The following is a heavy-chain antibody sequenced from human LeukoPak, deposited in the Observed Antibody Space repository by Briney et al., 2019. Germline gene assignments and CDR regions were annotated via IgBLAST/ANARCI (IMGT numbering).Heavy chain of an antibody. CDR2: ISGNGGGT. CDR1: GSTFSTYA. V-gene: IGHV3-23*01. J-gene: IGHJ4*02. Sequence: GGSLRLSCAPSGSTFSTYAMIWVRQAPGKGLEWVSAISGNGGGTYYADSVEGRFTISRDNSKNTLYLQMNSLRAEDTAVYYCARLGELSNTDYWGQGTLATVSS. D-gene: IGHD3-16*02. CDR3: ARLGELSNTDY.